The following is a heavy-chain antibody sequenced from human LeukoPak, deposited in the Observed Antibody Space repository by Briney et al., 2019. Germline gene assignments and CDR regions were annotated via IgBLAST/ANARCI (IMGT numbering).Heavy chain of an antibody. J-gene: IGHJ3*02. Sequence: GGSLRLSCAASGFTFSSYSMNWVRQAPGKGLEWVSSISSSSSYIYYADSVKGRFTISRDNAKNSLYLQMNSLRAEDTAVYYCARDRTYYYDSSGFVRDVFDIWGQGTMVTVSS. V-gene: IGHV3-21*01. D-gene: IGHD3-22*01. CDR2: ISSSSSYI. CDR3: ARDRTYYYDSSGFVRDVFDI. CDR1: GFTFSSYS.